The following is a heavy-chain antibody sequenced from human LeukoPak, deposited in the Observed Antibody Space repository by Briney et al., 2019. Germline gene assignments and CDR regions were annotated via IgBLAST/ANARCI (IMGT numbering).Heavy chain of an antibody. Sequence: GGSLRLSCVASGLIFRNYAMSWVRQAPGKGLEWVSTMSGSGSTIYYADSVKGRFTISRDNAKNSLYLQMNSLRAEDTAVYYCARDGAFLEWLLFSLDYWGQGTLVTVSS. CDR2: MSGSGSTI. CDR1: GLIFRNYA. V-gene: IGHV3-11*01. D-gene: IGHD3-3*02. J-gene: IGHJ4*02. CDR3: ARDGAFLEWLLFSLDY.